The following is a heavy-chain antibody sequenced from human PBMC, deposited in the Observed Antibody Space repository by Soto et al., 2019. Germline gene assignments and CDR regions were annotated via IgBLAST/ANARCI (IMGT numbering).Heavy chain of an antibody. J-gene: IGHJ6*02. Sequence: QITLKESGPTLVKPTQTLTLTCTFSGFSLTTGGVGVGWFRQPPGKALEWLADLYWNTEKNHSPSLRGRLIIAKDTSRDQVFLTVTNVDPTDTATYYSAHRLTGHGMAVWGQGTTVTVSS. CDR2: LYWNTEK. V-gene: IGHV2-5*01. CDR3: AHRLTGHGMAV. CDR1: GFSLTTGGVG. D-gene: IGHD3-16*01.